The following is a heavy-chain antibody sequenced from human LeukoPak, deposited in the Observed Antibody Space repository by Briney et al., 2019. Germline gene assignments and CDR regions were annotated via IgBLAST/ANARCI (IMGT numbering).Heavy chain of an antibody. CDR1: GFTVITND. J-gene: IGHJ6*03. CDR3: ARDQRMSSSSYYYYYYMDV. CDR2: MYSGGST. Sequence: GGSLRLSCAASGFTVITNDMTWVRQAPGKGLEWLSVMYSGGSTYYADSVEGRFTISRDKSKNTLYLQMNSLRAEDTAVYYCARDQRMSSSSYYYYYYMDVWGKGTTITVSS. D-gene: IGHD6-6*01. V-gene: IGHV3-53*01.